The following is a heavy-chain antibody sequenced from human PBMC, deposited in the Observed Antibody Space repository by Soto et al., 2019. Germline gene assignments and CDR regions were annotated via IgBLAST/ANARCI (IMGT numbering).Heavy chain of an antibody. CDR1: GDSISGYN. CDR2: FRSGGGT. CDR3: VRQGIGVLHGLVDV. D-gene: IGHD3-10*01. Sequence: QVQLQESGPGLVKPSETLSLTCTVSGDSISGYNLAWIRQTPGKGLEWIGYFRSGGGTSYNPSLKGRVAISADASTGQFSLRLGSVTAADTAVYYCVRQGIGVLHGLVDVWGQGTTVTVSS. J-gene: IGHJ6*02. V-gene: IGHV4-59*08.